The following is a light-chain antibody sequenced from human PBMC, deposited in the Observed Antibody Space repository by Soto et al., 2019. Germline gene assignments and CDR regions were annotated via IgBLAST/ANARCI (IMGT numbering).Light chain of an antibody. CDR2: AAS. Sequence: DIQLTQSPSFLSASIGDRVTITCRASQGISNYLAWYQQKPGKAPKLLIFAASTLQSGVPSRFSGSGSGTEFTLTISSLQPEDCATYWCQQVNRSPFTFGPGTNVDIK. V-gene: IGKV1-9*01. J-gene: IGKJ3*01. CDR1: QGISNY. CDR3: QQVNRSPFT.